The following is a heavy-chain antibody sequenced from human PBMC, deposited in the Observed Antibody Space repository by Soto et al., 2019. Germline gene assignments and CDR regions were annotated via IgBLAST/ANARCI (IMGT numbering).Heavy chain of an antibody. V-gene: IGHV4-59*08. D-gene: IGHD2-21*02. CDR2: IYYSAST. J-gene: IGHJ4*02. Sequence: SETLSLTCTVSGGSISSYYWSWIRQPPGKGLEWIGYIYYSASTNYSPSLKSRVTISVDTSKNQFSLNLSSVTAADTAVYYCARHLPYCGGDCYSLDYWGQGTLVTVS. CDR3: ARHLPYCGGDCYSLDY. CDR1: GGSISSYY.